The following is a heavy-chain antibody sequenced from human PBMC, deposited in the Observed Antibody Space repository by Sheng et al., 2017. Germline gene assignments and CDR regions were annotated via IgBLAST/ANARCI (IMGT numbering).Heavy chain of an antibody. D-gene: IGHD3-22*01. J-gene: IGHJ5*02. CDR1: GFTFSDYE. V-gene: IGHV3-48*03. Sequence: PGGSLRLSCVASGFTFSDYEMNWVRQAPGQGLEWVSYISSSGSTISYADSVKGRFTISRDNAKNSLYLQMNSLRAEDTAVYYCARDRDYYDSSGYYSVFDPWGQGTLVTVSS. CDR2: ISSSGSTI. CDR3: ARDRDYYDSSGYYSVFDP.